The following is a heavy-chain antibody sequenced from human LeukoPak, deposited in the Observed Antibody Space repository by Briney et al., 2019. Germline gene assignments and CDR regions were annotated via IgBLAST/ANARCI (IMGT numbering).Heavy chain of an antibody. CDR1: GGSFSGYY. D-gene: IGHD2-15*01. CDR2: INHSGST. V-gene: IGHV4-34*01. J-gene: IGHJ4*02. CDR3: ASARGGVAAIARPFDY. Sequence: SETLSLTCAVYGGSFSGYYWSWIRQPPGKGLEWIEEINHSGSTNYNPSLKSRVTISVDTSKNQFSLKLSSVTAADTAVYYCASARGGVAAIARPFDYWGQGTLVTVSS.